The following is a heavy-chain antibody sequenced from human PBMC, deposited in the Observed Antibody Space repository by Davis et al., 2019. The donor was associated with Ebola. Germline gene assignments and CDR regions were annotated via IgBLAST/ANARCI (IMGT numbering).Heavy chain of an antibody. D-gene: IGHD3-22*01. CDR1: RFIFSTYW. Sequence: PGGSLRLSCAASRFIFSTYWMHWVRQAPGKGLVWVSRIDTDGTNTNYADSVKGRFTISRDNAQNTMYLEMNSLRAEDTAVYYCARGYYDSSGYPLVYWGQGTLVTVSS. CDR2: IDTDGTNT. V-gene: IGHV3-74*01. J-gene: IGHJ4*02. CDR3: ARGYYDSSGYPLVY.